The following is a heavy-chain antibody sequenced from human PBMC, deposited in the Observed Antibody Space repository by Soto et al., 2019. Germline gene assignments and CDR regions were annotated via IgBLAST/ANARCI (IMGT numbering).Heavy chain of an antibody. CDR1: GGTFSSHT. J-gene: IGHJ2*01. D-gene: IGHD4-17*01. CDR3: ARPDFGDYWYFAL. Sequence: QDQLVQSGAEVKKPGSSVKVSCKASGGTFSSHTFSWVRQAPGQGLEWMGRIIPALGTATYAQKFQGRVTITADESATTVYMELTSLRSEDPAVYYCARPDFGDYWYFALWGRGTLVTVSS. V-gene: IGHV1-69*08. CDR2: IIPALGTA.